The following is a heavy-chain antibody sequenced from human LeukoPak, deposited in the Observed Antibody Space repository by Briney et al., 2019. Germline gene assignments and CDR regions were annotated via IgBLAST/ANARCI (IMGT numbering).Heavy chain of an antibody. V-gene: IGHV3-23*01. J-gene: IGHJ4*02. Sequence: GGSLRLSCATSGFSFSTYVMSWVRQAPGKGLEWVSSVGGDGRFTYHADSVKGRFTISRDNSKNTIFLQMNSLRVEDTAIYYCAKGISVEGYNFDGGEDYGGRGTLVTFSS. CDR2: VGGDGRFT. D-gene: IGHD5-24*01. CDR3: AKGISVEGYNFDGGEDY. CDR1: GFSFSTYV.